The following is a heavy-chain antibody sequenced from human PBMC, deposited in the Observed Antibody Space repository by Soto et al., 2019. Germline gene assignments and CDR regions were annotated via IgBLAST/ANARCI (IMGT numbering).Heavy chain of an antibody. CDR1: GFTFSSSA. V-gene: IGHV3-23*01. CDR3: AKVWDLTAPFDY. J-gene: IGHJ4*02. D-gene: IGHD3-9*01. CDR2: ISGSGGNT. Sequence: EVQLLESGGGLVQPGGSLRLSCAASGFTFSSSAMSWVRQAPGKGLEWVSAISGSGGNTYYADSVKGRFTISRDNSKNALYLQMNSLRAEDTAVYYCAKVWDLTAPFDYWGQGTLVTVSS.